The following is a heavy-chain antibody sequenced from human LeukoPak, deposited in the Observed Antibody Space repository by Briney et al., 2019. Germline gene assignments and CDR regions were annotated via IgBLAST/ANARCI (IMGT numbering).Heavy chain of an antibody. V-gene: IGHV3-30-3*01. J-gene: IGHJ5*02. Sequence: GGSLRLSCAASGFTFSSYAMHWVRQAPGKGLEWVAVISYDGSNEYYADSVKGRFTISRDNSKNTLYLQMNSLRAEDTAVYYCARHYLKYYYDSSGYYWFDPWGQGTLVTVSS. CDR2: ISYDGSNE. CDR3: ARHYLKYYYDSSGYYWFDP. CDR1: GFTFSSYA. D-gene: IGHD3-22*01.